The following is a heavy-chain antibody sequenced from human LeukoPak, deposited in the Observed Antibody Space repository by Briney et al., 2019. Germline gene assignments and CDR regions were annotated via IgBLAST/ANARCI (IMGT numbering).Heavy chain of an antibody. CDR2: MNPNSGNT. CDR3: TRDPSSGKFDP. CDR1: GYTFISYD. Sequence: ASVKVSCKASGYTFISYDINWVRQATGQGLEWMGWMNPNSGNTGHAQKFQGRVTITRNISIRTAYMELSSLTSEDTAVYYCTRDPSSGKFDPWGQGTLVTVSS. D-gene: IGHD6-19*01. J-gene: IGHJ5*02. V-gene: IGHV1-8*03.